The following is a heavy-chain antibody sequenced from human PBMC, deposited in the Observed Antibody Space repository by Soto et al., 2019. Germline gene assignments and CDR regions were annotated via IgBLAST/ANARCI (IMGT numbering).Heavy chain of an antibody. V-gene: IGHV1-8*01. CDR1: GYTFTSYD. D-gene: IGHD3-3*01. CDR2: MNPNSGNT. CDR3: ARGRYYDFWSGGFGLTDV. Sequence: QVQLVQSGAEVKKPGASVKVSCKASGYTFTSYDINWVRQATGQGLEWMGWMNPNSGNTGYAQKFQGRVTMTRNNSISTAYMELSSLRSEDTAVYYCARGRYYDFWSGGFGLTDVWGQGTTVTVSS. J-gene: IGHJ6*02.